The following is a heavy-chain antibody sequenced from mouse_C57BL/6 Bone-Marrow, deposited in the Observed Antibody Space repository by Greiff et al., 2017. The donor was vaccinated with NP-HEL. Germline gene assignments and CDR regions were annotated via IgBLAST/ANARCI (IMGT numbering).Heavy chain of an antibody. CDR2: IRSKSSNYAT. Sequence: EVQLVESGGGLVQPKGSLKLSCAASGFTFNTYAMHWVRQAPGKGLEWVARIRSKSSNYATYYADSVKDRFTISRDDSQSMLYLQMNNLKTEDTAMYYCVRGSTQPFYYYGMYFDVWGTGTTVTVSS. V-gene: IGHV10-3*01. D-gene: IGHD1-1*01. CDR1: GFTFNTYA. CDR3: VRGSTQPFYYYGMYFDV. J-gene: IGHJ1*03.